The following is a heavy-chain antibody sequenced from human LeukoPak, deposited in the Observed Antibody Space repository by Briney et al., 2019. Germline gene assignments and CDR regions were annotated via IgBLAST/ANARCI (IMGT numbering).Heavy chain of an antibody. CDR2: IYGGGNI. CDR3: ARGAGYNYPYYFNY. CDR1: GFTVSSNY. J-gene: IGHJ4*02. D-gene: IGHD5-24*01. Sequence: PGGSLRLSCAAPGFTVSSNYMNWDRQAPGKGLEWVSVIYGGGNIYYADSVKGRFTISRDNSKNTLYLQMNSLRAEDTAVYYCARGAGYNYPYYFNYWGQGTLVTVSS. V-gene: IGHV3-53*01.